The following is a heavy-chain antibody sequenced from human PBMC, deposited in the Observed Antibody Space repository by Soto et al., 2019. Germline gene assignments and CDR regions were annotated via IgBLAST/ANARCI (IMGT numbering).Heavy chain of an antibody. D-gene: IGHD4-17*01. J-gene: IGHJ4*02. CDR2: IYPKEGRI. V-gene: IGHV1-18*01. CDR1: GYIFKNYG. CDR3: ASDIDYDIDY. Sequence: QVQLVQSGAEVQKPGASVKVSCKASGYIFKNYGIRWVRQAPGQGLEWMGWIYPKEGRINFAQKFQGRVTMTTGTSTNAAYLELTSLRFGAADVYFCASDIDYDIDYWGQGSLVTVS.